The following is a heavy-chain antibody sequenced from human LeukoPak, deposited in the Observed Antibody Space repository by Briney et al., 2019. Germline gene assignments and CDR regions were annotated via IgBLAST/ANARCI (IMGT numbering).Heavy chain of an antibody. J-gene: IGHJ3*02. V-gene: IGHV4-30-4*08. D-gene: IGHD3-9*01. CDR3: ARDQRAYYDILTGTGHDAFDI. Sequence: SQTLSLTCTVSGVSISSGDYYWSWIRQPPGKGLEWIGYIYYSGSTYYNPSLKSRVTISVDTSKNQFSLKLSSVTAADTAVYYCARDQRAYYDILTGTGHDAFDIWGQGTMVTVSS. CDR1: GVSISSGDYY. CDR2: IYYSGST.